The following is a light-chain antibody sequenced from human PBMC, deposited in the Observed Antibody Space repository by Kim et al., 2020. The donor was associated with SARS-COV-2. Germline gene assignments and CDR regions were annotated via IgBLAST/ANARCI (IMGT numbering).Light chain of an antibody. V-gene: IGKV3-11*01. Sequence: PGARATLSCRASQSVSSYLAWYQQKPGQAPRLLIYDASNRATGIPARFSGSGSGTDFTLTISSLEPEDFAVYYCQQRSNWPRSITFGQGTRLEIK. CDR1: QSVSSY. CDR2: DAS. J-gene: IGKJ5*01. CDR3: QQRSNWPRSIT.